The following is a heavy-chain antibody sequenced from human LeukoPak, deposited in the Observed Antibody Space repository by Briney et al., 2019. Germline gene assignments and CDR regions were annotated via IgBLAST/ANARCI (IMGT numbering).Heavy chain of an antibody. D-gene: IGHD4-17*01. V-gene: IGHV3-33*01. CDR2: IWYDGSNK. J-gene: IGHJ4*02. Sequence: GGSLRLSCAASGFTFSSYGMHWVRQAPGKGLEWVAVIWYDGSNKYYADSVKGRFTIPRDNSKNTLYLQMNNLRAEDTAVYYCAREMTTVTTAFDYWGQGTLVTVSS. CDR1: GFTFSSYG. CDR3: AREMTTVTTAFDY.